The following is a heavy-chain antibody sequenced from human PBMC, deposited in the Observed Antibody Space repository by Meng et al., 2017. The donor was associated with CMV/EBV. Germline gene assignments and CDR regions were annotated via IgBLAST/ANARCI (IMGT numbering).Heavy chain of an antibody. CDR1: GFSFGTYA. J-gene: IGHJ4*02. CDR3: ARCGIVGASSSCEY. Sequence: AYGFSFGTYAMTWVRQAPGKGLDWVSGISGRGDDTYYADSVRGRFTISRDNSKSTLYLQMNSLRAEDTAIYYCARCGIVGASSSCEYWGQGTLVTVSS. V-gene: IGHV3-23*01. D-gene: IGHD1-26*01. CDR2: ISGRGDDT.